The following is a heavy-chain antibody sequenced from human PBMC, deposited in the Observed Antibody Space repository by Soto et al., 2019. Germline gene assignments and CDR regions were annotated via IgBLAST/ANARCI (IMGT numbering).Heavy chain of an antibody. Sequence: QVQLVQSGAEVKKPGASVKVSCKASGYTFTDYYIHWVRQAPGQGLEWMGWINPKSGGTNYAQKFQGRVTMTRDTSISTIYMELSRLRSDDRAVYYCAREATYYDSRWGQGTLVTVSS. CDR3: AREATYYDSR. D-gene: IGHD3-22*01. V-gene: IGHV1-2*02. CDR2: INPKSGGT. J-gene: IGHJ4*02. CDR1: GYTFTDYY.